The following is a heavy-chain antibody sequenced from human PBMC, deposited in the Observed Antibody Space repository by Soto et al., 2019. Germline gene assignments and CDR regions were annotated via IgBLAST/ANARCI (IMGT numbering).Heavy chain of an antibody. CDR3: SRLPIIYSRHQTAGTRTYGASWFDP. J-gene: IGHJ5*02. Sequence: PGASLKISCQTSGYGFTNYWIGWVGQMPGKGLEWMGMIYPDDSDTRYSPSFQGQVSISADKSINTSYLPWSNLTASDTAIYYCSRLPIIYSRHQTAGTRTYGASWFDPWGQGTPVTSPQ. V-gene: IGHV5-51*01. CDR1: GYGFTNYW. CDR2: IYPDDSDT. D-gene: IGHD2-21*02.